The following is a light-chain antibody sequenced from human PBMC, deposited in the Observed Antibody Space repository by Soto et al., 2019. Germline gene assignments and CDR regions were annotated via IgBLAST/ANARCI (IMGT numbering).Light chain of an antibody. J-gene: IGKJ5*01. CDR2: DAS. Sequence: AIQLTQSPSSLSASVGDRVTITCRASQGISSALAWYQQKPGKAPKLLIYDASSLESGVPSRFSGSGSGTYFTLTISSLQPEDFATYYCQQFNSYPRFGQGTRLEIK. V-gene: IGKV1-13*02. CDR1: QGISSA. CDR3: QQFNSYPR.